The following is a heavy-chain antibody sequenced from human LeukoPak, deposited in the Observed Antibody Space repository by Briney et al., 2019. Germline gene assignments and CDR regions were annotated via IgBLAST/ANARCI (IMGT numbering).Heavy chain of an antibody. V-gene: IGHV3-23*01. J-gene: IGHJ4*02. CDR3: AKDGMVRGVFDY. CDR2: ISGSGGST. Sequence: GGSLSLSCAASGFTFSSYAMSCVRQAPGRGLEWVSAISGSGGSTYYADSVKGRFTISRDNSKNTVYLQMNSLRAEDTAVYYCAKDGMVRGVFDYWGQGTLVTVSS. D-gene: IGHD3-10*01. CDR1: GFTFSSYA.